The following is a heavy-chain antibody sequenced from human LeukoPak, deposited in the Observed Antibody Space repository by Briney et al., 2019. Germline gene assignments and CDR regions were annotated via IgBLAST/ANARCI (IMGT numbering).Heavy chain of an antibody. CDR2: INSDGSST. Sequence: QPGGSLRPSCAASGIPFTTYWMHWVRQAPGKGLVWVPGINSDGSSTNYPDSLKGRFTISRDTAKQTLYLQMTSLRAEDTAVYFCARSSRWYDYCGQGTLVTVSS. CDR1: GIPFTTYW. V-gene: IGHV3-74*01. D-gene: IGHD6-19*01. J-gene: IGHJ4*02. CDR3: ARSSRWYDY.